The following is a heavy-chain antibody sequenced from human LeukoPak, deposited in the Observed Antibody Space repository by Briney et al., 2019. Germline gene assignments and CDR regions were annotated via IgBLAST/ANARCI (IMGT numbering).Heavy chain of an antibody. CDR2: INTDGSST. CDR1: GFTFSSYW. Sequence: PGGSLRLSCAASGFTFSSYWMHWVRQAPGKGLVWVSRINTDGSSTSYADSVKGRFTISRDNAKNTLYLQMNSLRAEDTAVYYCARAYDDPGGYYMDVWGKGTTVTVSS. J-gene: IGHJ6*03. D-gene: IGHD3-3*01. V-gene: IGHV3-74*01. CDR3: ARAYDDPGGYYMDV.